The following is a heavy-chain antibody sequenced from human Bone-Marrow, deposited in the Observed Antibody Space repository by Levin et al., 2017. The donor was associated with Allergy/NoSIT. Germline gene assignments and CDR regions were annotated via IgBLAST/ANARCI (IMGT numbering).Heavy chain of an antibody. CDR3: VRGFSFVRATNWLDP. V-gene: IGHV3-74*03. CDR2: INSDGTSSSYGSPT. J-gene: IGHJ5*02. Sequence: PGGSLRLSCSASGFTFSNYWMHWVRQAPGKGLVWVARINSDGTSSSYGSPTTYADSVKGRFTISRDNAKNTLYLQMNSLTVEDTAVYFCVRGFSFVRATNWLDPWGQGTLVSVSS. CDR1: GFTFSNYW.